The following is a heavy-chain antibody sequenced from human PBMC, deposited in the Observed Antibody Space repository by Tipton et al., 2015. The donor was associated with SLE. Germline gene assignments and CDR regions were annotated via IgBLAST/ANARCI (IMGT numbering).Heavy chain of an antibody. J-gene: IGHJ4*02. V-gene: IGHV4-39*07. CDR3: ARAGHRNSWFVDF. Sequence: TLSLTCTVSGGSISSTSYYWGWIRQPPGKGLEWIGSIYYSGSTYYNPSLKSRVTMSVETSKNQFSLSLSSVTAADTAVYYCARAGHRNSWFVDFWGQGTPVTVSS. CDR2: IYYSGST. CDR1: GGSISSTSYY. D-gene: IGHD6-13*01.